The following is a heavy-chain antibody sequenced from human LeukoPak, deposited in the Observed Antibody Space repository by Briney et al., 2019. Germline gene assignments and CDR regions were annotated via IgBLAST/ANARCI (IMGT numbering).Heavy chain of an antibody. CDR3: AKVTVTMAATGDY. J-gene: IGHJ4*02. D-gene: IGHD2-15*01. CDR1: GFIFNNYD. CDR2: ISSSGGST. Sequence: GGSLRLSCVVSGFIFNNYDMSWVRQAPGKGLEWVSAISSSGGSTYYADSVKGRFTISRDNSKNTLYLQMNSLRVEDTAIYYCAKVTVTMAATGDYWGQGTLVTVSS. V-gene: IGHV3-23*01.